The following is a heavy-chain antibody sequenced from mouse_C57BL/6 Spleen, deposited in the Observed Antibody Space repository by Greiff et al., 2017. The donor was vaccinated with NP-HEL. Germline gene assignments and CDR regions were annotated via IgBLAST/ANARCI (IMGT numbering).Heavy chain of an antibody. D-gene: IGHD1-1*01. J-gene: IGHJ2*01. CDR2: ISDGGSYT. CDR1: GFTFSSYA. V-gene: IGHV5-4*01. Sequence: DVHLVESGGGLVKPGGSLKLSCAASGFTFSSYAMSWVRQTPEKRLEWVATISDGGSYTYYPDNVKGRFTISRDNAKNNLYLQMSHLKSEDTAMYYCARGHGSSTFDYWGQGTTLTVSS. CDR3: ARGHGSSTFDY.